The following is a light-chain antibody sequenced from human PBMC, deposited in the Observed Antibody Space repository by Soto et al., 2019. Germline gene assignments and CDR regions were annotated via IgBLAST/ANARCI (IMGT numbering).Light chain of an antibody. J-gene: IGKJ5*01. V-gene: IGKV3-15*01. CDR2: GAS. Sequence: EIVMTQSPATLSVSPGERATLSCMASHSVTTYLAWYQQKPGQAPRLLIYGASTRATSFPARFSGSGSGTEFTLTISSLQSEDFAVYYCQQYNNWPAITFGQGTRLEIK. CDR1: HSVTTY. CDR3: QQYNNWPAIT.